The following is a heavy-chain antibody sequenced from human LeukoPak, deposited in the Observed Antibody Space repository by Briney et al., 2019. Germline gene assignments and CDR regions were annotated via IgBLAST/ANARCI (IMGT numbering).Heavy chain of an antibody. Sequence: PGGSLRLSCAASGFTFTSYGMHWVRQAPGKGLEWVAAISYDGSNKFYADSVKGRFTISRDNSKNTLYLQMNSLRAEDTAVYYCAREAHSYYYGMDVWGQGTTVTVSS. CDR1: GFTFTSYG. CDR2: ISYDGSNK. J-gene: IGHJ6*02. CDR3: AREAHSYYYGMDV. V-gene: IGHV3-30*03.